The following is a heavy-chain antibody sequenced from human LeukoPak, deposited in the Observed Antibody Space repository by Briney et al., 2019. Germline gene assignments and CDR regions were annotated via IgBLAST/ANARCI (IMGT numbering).Heavy chain of an antibody. V-gene: IGHV3-66*01. J-gene: IGHJ4*02. Sequence: PGGSLRLSCAAPGFTFTSTYITWVRQAPGKGLEWVSIIHISGSTYYADSVRGRFTISRDNSKNTVYLQMNSLRAEDTAVYYCARAVEYLPLDYWGQGTLVDVSS. D-gene: IGHD2/OR15-2a*01. CDR3: ARAVEYLPLDY. CDR2: IHISGST. CDR1: GFTFTSTY.